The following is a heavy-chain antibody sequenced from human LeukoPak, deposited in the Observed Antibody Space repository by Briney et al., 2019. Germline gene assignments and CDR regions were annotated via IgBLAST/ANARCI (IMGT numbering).Heavy chain of an antibody. CDR3: AKDVLSGTYYYFDQ. D-gene: IGHD1-26*01. V-gene: IGHV3-23*01. CDR2: ISGSGSNT. Sequence: PGGSLRLSCAASGFTFSSYAMNWVRQAPGKGLEWVSGISGSGSNTYYADSVMGRFTISRDNSKNALYQQMNSRRAEDTAVYYCAKDVLSGTYYYFDQWGQGTLVTVSS. CDR1: GFTFSSYA. J-gene: IGHJ4*02.